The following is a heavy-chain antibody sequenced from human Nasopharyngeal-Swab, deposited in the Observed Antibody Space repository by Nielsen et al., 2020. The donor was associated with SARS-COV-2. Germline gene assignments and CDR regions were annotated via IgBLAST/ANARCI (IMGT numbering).Heavy chain of an antibody. J-gene: IGHJ6*03. CDR1: GFTFTSYA. V-gene: IGHV3-21*01. CDR2: ISGSGSYV. D-gene: IGHD1-26*01. Sequence: GGSLRLSCAASGFTFTSYAMSWVRQAPGEGLEWVSSISGSGSYVYYADSVKGRFTISKDSAKNSLYLQMNSLRADDTAVYFCARIAGRGSIYYYYMDVWGTGTTVTVSS. CDR3: ARIAGRGSIYYYYMDV.